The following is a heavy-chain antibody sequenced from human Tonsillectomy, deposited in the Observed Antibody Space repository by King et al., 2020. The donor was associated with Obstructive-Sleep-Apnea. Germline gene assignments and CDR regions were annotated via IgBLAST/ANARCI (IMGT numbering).Heavy chain of an antibody. CDR2: IWYDGSNK. CDR1: GFTFSSYG. CDR3: ARGTGGRAATMDY. D-gene: IGHD5-24*01. V-gene: IGHV3-33*01. J-gene: IGHJ4*02. Sequence: VQLVESGGGVVQPGRSLRLSCAASGFTFSSYGMHWVRQAPGKGLEWVAVIWYDGSNKYYADSVKGRFTISRDNSKNTLYRQMNSLRAEDTAVYYCARGTGGRAATMDYWGQGTLVTVSS.